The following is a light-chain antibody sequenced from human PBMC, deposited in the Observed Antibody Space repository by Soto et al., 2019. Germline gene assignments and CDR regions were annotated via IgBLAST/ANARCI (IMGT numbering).Light chain of an antibody. CDR3: SAWDASLDGYV. Sequence: QSALTQPPSASGTPGQRVTISCSGSSSNIGSKTVNWYQQLPGTAPKLLIYSNYQRPPGVPDRFSGSKSGTSASLAISGLQSEDEADYYCSAWDASLDGYVFGTGTKVTVL. V-gene: IGLV1-44*01. J-gene: IGLJ1*01. CDR1: SSNIGSKT. CDR2: SNY.